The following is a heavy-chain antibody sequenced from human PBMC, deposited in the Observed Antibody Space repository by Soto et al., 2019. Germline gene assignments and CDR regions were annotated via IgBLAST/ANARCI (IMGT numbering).Heavy chain of an antibody. J-gene: IGHJ6*02. CDR3: ARPQFPDSYFYGMEA. V-gene: IGHV1-18*01. CDR2: ISPYNGNR. CDR1: GYTFSYSG. Sequence: ASVTVSCKSSGYTFSYSGISWVRQAPGQGIEWRGGISPYNGNRNYAQNLQGRVTMTTDTSTSTAYMELRSLRSDDTAVYYCARPQFPDSYFYGMEAWGQGTTVTVSS. D-gene: IGHD6-19*01.